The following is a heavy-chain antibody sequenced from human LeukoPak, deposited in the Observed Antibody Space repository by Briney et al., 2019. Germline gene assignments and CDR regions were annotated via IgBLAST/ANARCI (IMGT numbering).Heavy chain of an antibody. V-gene: IGHV4-39*07. Sequence: SETLSLTCTVSGGLISISTYYWSWIRQPPGKGLEWIGEINHSGSTNYNPSLKSRVTISVDTSKNQFSLKLSSVTAADTAVYYCARLSGRGYSYGYRRASFDYWGQGTLVTVSS. CDR1: GGLISISTYY. D-gene: IGHD5-18*01. CDR3: ARLSGRGYSYGYRRASFDY. CDR2: INHSGST. J-gene: IGHJ4*02.